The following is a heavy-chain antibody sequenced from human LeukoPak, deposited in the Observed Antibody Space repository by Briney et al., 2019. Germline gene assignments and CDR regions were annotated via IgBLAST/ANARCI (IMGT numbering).Heavy chain of an antibody. Sequence: GGSLRLSCAASGFTFSDYYMSWIRQAPGKGLEWVSYISSRGRIIYYADSVKGRFTISRDNAKNSLFLQMNSLRAEDTAVYYCASVHYYGMEVWGQGTTVTVSS. CDR2: ISSRGRII. D-gene: IGHD2-8*01. CDR1: GFTFSDYY. J-gene: IGHJ6*02. CDR3: ASVHYYGMEV. V-gene: IGHV3-11*01.